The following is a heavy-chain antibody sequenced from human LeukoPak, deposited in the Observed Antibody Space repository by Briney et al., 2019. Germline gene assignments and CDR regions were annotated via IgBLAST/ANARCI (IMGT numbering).Heavy chain of an antibody. D-gene: IGHD3-9*01. CDR2: INHSGST. J-gene: IGHJ6*03. CDR1: GGSFSGYY. CDR3: AREYYDILTGYSAYYYYYYMDV. V-gene: IGHV4-34*01. Sequence: PSETLSLTCAVYGGSFSGYYWSWIRQPPGKGLEWIGEINHSGSTNYNPSLKSRVTISVDTSKNQFSLKLSSVTAADTAVYYCAREYYDILTGYSAYYYYYYMDVWGKGTAVTISS.